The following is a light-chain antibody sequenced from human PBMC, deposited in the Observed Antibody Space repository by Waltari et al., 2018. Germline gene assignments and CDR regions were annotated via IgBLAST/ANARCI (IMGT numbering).Light chain of an antibody. Sequence: SYELTQPPSVSVSPGQTASITCSGNKLGDKYTCWYQQKPGQSPVLVIYQDTKRPSGIPERFSCPNSGNTATLTISGTQAMDEADYYCQAWDSSTMIFGGGTKLTVL. V-gene: IGLV3-1*01. J-gene: IGLJ2*01. CDR2: QDT. CDR3: QAWDSSTMI. CDR1: KLGDKY.